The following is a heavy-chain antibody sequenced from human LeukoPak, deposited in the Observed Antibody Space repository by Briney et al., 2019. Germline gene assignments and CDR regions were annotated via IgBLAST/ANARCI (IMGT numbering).Heavy chain of an antibody. CDR3: VKDLRSGWSIEY. CDR1: GFTFSSYD. Sequence: GGSLRLSCSASGFTFSSYDMHWVRQAPGKGLEYVSAISSNGGSTYYADSVKGRFTISRDSSKSTLYLQMSSLRAEDTAVYYCVKDLRSGWSIEYWGQGTLVTVS. CDR2: ISSNGGST. D-gene: IGHD6-19*01. J-gene: IGHJ4*02. V-gene: IGHV3-64D*09.